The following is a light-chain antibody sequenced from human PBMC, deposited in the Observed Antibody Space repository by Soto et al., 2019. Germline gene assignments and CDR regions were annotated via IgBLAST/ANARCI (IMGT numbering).Light chain of an antibody. V-gene: IGKV1-39*01. CDR3: QQSYSLPWT. CDR2: AAS. CDR1: QSISSY. Sequence: DIQMTQSPSSLSASVGDRVTITCRASQSISSYLHWYQHKPGIAPKLLIYAASSLQSGVPSRFSGSGSGTDFTPTISSLQSEDFATYYCQQSYSLPWTFGQGTKVEIK. J-gene: IGKJ1*01.